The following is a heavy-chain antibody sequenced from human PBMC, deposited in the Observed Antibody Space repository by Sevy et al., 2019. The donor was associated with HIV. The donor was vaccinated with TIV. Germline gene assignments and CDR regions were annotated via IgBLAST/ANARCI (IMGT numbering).Heavy chain of an antibody. D-gene: IGHD3-22*01. V-gene: IGHV1-24*01. Sequence: ASVKVSCKVPGYTLTEFSKHWVRQAPGKGLEWMGTFDPEDGERIYSQKFQVRFTMTEDTSTHTAYMELNSLGSEDTAVYYCATTKEYYDSWGYPFDSWGQGTLVTVSS. CDR2: FDPEDGER. J-gene: IGHJ4*02. CDR1: GYTLTEFS. CDR3: ATTKEYYDSWGYPFDS.